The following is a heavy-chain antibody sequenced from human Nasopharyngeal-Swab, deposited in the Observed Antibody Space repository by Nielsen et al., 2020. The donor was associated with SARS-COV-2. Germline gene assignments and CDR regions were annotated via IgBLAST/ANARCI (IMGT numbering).Heavy chain of an antibody. V-gene: IGHV5-51*01. J-gene: IGHJ4*02. CDR1: GSTFSTHW. D-gene: IGHD3-10*01. CDR2: IYPGDSDV. CDR3: ARQKTYYSGSGTYEFDF. Sequence: GESLKISCKGSGSTFSTHWIGWVRQMPGKGPEWMGIIYPGDSDVRYSPSFQGHVTISADTSLSTAYLQWSSLRASDTAIYYCARQKTYYSGSGTYEFDFWGQGTLVTVSS.